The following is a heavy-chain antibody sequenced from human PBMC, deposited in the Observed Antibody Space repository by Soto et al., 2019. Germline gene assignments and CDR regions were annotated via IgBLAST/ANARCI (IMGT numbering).Heavy chain of an antibody. CDR2: IWYDGSNK. CDR3: ARDSDFWSGYYLGGVGYGMDV. D-gene: IGHD3-3*01. CDR1: GFTFSSYG. J-gene: IGHJ6*02. V-gene: IGHV3-33*01. Sequence: QVQLVESGGGVVQPGRSLRLSCAASGFTFSSYGMHWVRQAPGKGLEWVAVIWYDGSNKYYADSVKGRFTISRDNSKNTLYLQMNSLRAEDTAVYYCARDSDFWSGYYLGGVGYGMDVWGQGTTVTVSS.